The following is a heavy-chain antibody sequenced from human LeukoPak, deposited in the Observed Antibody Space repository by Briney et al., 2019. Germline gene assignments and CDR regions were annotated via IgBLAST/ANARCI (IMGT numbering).Heavy chain of an antibody. V-gene: IGHV3-30*03. CDR2: ISYDGSNK. CDR1: GFTFSNYG. CDR3: ARVRAFRGTMTLFDN. J-gene: IGHJ4*02. Sequence: PGMSLRLSCVASGFTFSNYGMHWVRQAPGKGPEWVTLISYDGSNKFYADSVKGRFTISRDNSKNMLYLQMDSLRGEDTAVFYCARVRAFRGTMTLFDNWGQGTLVTVSS. D-gene: IGHD1-1*01.